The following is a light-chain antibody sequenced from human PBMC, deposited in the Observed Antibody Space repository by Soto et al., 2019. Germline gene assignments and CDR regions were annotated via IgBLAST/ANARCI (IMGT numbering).Light chain of an antibody. CDR2: GAS. V-gene: IGKV3-15*01. CDR3: QQYNNWPLT. Sequence: EMVMTQSPATLSVSPGERATLSCGASQSVSSNLAWYQQKPGQAPRLLIYGASTRATGIPAKFSGCGSGTEFTLTISSLQSEDFAVYYCQQYNNWPLTFGGGTKVEIK. J-gene: IGKJ4*01. CDR1: QSVSSN.